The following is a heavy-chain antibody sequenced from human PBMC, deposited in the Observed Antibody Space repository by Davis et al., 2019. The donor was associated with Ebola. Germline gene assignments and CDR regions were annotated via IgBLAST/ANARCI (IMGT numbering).Heavy chain of an antibody. CDR3: ARDPLAARPY. D-gene: IGHD6-6*01. CDR1: GFTFSSYS. V-gene: IGHV3-21*01. J-gene: IGHJ4*02. Sequence: PGGSLRLSCAASGFTFSSYSMNWVRQAPGKGLEWVSSISSSSSYIYYADSVKGRFTISRDNAKNSLYLQMHSLRAEDTAVYYCARDPLAARPYWGQGTLVTVSS. CDR2: ISSSSSYI.